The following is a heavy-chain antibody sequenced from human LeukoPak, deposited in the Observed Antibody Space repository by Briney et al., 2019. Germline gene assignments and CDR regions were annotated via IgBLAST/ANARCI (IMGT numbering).Heavy chain of an antibody. D-gene: IGHD3-3*01. CDR3: ASATEEYDFWSGYRPY. CDR2: ISGSGGST. J-gene: IGHJ4*02. CDR1: GFTFSSYA. Sequence: GGSLRLSCAASGFTFSSYAMSWVRQAPGKGLEWVSAISGSGGSTYYADSVKGRFTISRDNSKNTLYLQMNSLRAEDTAVYYCASATEEYDFWSGYRPYWGQGTLVTVSS. V-gene: IGHV3-23*01.